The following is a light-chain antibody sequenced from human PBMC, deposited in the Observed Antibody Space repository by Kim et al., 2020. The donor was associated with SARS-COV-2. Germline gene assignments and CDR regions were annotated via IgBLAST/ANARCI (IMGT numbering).Light chain of an antibody. CDR3: AAWDDRLHGYV. Sequence: ELTQPPSASGTAGQRVTISCSGSNSNIESNYVYWYQLLPGTAPKLLIYRDGQRPSGVPDRFSGSKSGTSASLAISGLRPGDEADYYCAAWDDRLHGYVFGSGTKVTVL. CDR1: NSNIESNY. J-gene: IGLJ1*01. CDR2: RDG. V-gene: IGLV1-47*01.